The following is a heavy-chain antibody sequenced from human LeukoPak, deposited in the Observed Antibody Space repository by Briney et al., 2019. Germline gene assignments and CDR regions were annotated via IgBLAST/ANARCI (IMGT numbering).Heavy chain of an antibody. V-gene: IGHV3-43*02. CDR3: AKASWYYYYYGMDV. J-gene: IGHJ6*02. CDR1: GFTFSTYA. CDR2: ISGDGGST. Sequence: PGGSLRLSCAASGFTFSTYAMTWVRQAPGKGLEWVSLISGDGGSTYYADSVKGRFTISRDNSKNSLYLQMNSLRTEDTALYYCAKASWYYYYYGMDVWGQGTTVTVSS.